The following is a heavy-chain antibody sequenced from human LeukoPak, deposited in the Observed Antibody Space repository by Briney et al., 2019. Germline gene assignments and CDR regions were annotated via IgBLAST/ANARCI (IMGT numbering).Heavy chain of an antibody. Sequence: PGGSLTLSCAASGFSFSTHSMNWVRQAPGKGLEWISFINLDGTDIHYGESVKGRFTISRDNAKSSLYLQMHTLRAEDTAVYYCAGDGVGVLPGDAFDIWSQGTMVTVS. D-gene: IGHD1-26*01. V-gene: IGHV3-21*05. CDR2: INLDGTDI. CDR3: AGDGVGVLPGDAFDI. CDR1: GFSFSTHS. J-gene: IGHJ3*02.